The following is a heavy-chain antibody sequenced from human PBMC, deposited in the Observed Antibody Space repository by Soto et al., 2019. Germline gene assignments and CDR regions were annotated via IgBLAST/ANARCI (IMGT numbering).Heavy chain of an antibody. Sequence: SGPTLVNPTQTLTLTCTFSGFSLSTSGVGMGWIRQPPGKALERLALIYWDDDKRYRPSLTSRLTITKDTSKNQVVLTMTNMDPVDTATYYCAHTGYSSSWYEVDYWGQGTLVTVSS. V-gene: IGHV2-5*02. CDR1: GFSLSTSGVG. D-gene: IGHD6-13*01. J-gene: IGHJ4*02. CDR2: IYWDDDK. CDR3: AHTGYSSSWYEVDY.